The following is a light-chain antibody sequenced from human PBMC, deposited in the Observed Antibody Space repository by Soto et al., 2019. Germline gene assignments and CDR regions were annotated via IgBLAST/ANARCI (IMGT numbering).Light chain of an antibody. CDR3: AAWDDSLNGPV. V-gene: IGLV1-44*01. CDR2: SSN. J-gene: IGLJ1*01. CDR1: SSNIGSNT. Sequence: QSVLTQPPSASGTPGQRVTISCSGSSSNIGSNTVNWYQQLPGTAPKLLIYSSNQRPSGVPDRFSGSKSGTSASLAISGLQSEGEADYYCAAWDDSLNGPVFGTGTKLTVL.